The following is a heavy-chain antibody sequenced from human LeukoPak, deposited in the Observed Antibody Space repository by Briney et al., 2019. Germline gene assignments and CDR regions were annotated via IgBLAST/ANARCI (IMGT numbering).Heavy chain of an antibody. D-gene: IGHD2-15*01. CDR2: IHYTGST. Sequence: PSQTLSLTCTVSGGSISSGDFFWSWIRQPPGKGLEWIGHIHYTGSTYYNPPLMSRVTISVDTSKNQFSLKLNSVTAADTAVYYCARDTRYCGGGSCYPDAFDIWGQGTMVTVPS. V-gene: IGHV4-30-4*01. J-gene: IGHJ3*02. CDR1: GGSISSGDFF. CDR3: ARDTRYCGGGSCYPDAFDI.